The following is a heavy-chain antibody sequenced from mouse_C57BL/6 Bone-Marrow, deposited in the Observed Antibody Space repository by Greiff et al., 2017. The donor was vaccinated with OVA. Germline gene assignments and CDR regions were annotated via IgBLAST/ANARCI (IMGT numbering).Heavy chain of an antibody. Sequence: LVESGPELVKPGASVKISCKASGYAFSSSWMNWVKQRPGKGLEWIGRIYPGDGGTKYNGKFKGKATLTADKSSSTAYMQLSSLTSEDSAVYFYVTRGWLRRGDYYAMGYWGQGTSVTVAS. J-gene: IGHJ4*01. CDR1: GYAFSSSW. V-gene: IGHV1-82*01. CDR2: IYPGDGGT. CDR3: VTRGWLRRGDYYAMGY. D-gene: IGHD2-2*01.